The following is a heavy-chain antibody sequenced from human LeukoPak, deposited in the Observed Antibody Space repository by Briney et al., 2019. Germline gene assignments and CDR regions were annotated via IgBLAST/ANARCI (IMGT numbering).Heavy chain of an antibody. CDR1: GFSFSSYD. Sequence: GGSLRLSCAASGFSFSSYDMSWVRQAPGKGLDSVSGIRTSGDSTYYADSVKGRFTISRDNSRDTLNLQMNSLRAEDTAVYYCAKGLFDSSGYSEHFDYWGQGTQVTVSS. J-gene: IGHJ4*02. V-gene: IGHV3-23*01. CDR2: IRTSGDST. CDR3: AKGLFDSSGYSEHFDY. D-gene: IGHD3-22*01.